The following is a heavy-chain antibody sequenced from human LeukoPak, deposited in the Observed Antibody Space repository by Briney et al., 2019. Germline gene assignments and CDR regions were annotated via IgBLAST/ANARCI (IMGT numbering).Heavy chain of an antibody. Sequence: GGSLRLSCVASGFTFRNYAVYWVRQAPGKGLEWVSSISGGGDTINYADSVKGRFTVSRDNSKNTLYLQMNSLRAEDTAVYYCAKDRLFRTYYFDYWGQGTLVTVSS. CDR1: GFTFRNYA. D-gene: IGHD3-10*01. CDR3: AKDRLFRTYYFDY. J-gene: IGHJ4*02. V-gene: IGHV3-23*01. CDR2: ISGGGDTI.